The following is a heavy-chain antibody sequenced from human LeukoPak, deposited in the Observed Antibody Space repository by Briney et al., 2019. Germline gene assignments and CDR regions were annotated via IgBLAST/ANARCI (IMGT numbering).Heavy chain of an antibody. CDR1: GFTFSSYS. V-gene: IGHV3-48*01. Sequence: GGSLRLSCAASGFTFSSYSVIWVRQAPGKGLEWVSYISSSSSIMYYADSVKGRFTISRDNAKNSLFLQMHSLRAEDTAVYYCARMRPYYYYMDVWGKGTTVTVSS. CDR3: ARMRPYYYYMDV. CDR2: ISSSSSIM. J-gene: IGHJ6*03.